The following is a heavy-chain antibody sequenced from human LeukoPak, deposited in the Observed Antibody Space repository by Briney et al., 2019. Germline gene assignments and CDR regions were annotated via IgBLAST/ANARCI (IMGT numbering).Heavy chain of an antibody. J-gene: IGHJ6*02. Sequence: PGGSLRLSCAASGFTFSSYWMHLVRQAPGKGLVWVSRINSDGNRRSYADSVKGRFTISRDNAKNTLYLQMNSLRAEDTAVYYCVRVRIGVAGTIYYYYGMDVWGQGNPGHRLL. D-gene: IGHD6-19*01. CDR3: VRVRIGVAGTIYYYYGMDV. V-gene: IGHV3-74*01. CDR2: INSDGNRR. CDR1: GFTFSSYW.